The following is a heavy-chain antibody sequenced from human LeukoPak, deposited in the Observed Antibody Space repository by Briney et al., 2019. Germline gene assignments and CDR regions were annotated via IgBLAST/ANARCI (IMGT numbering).Heavy chain of an antibody. CDR2: IHYSGST. J-gene: IGHJ4*02. D-gene: IGHD3-10*01. V-gene: IGHV4-59*01. CDR1: GGSINNYY. Sequence: SETLSLTCTVSGGSINNYYWSWIRQPPGKGLEWIGYIHYSGSTNYNPSLKSRVTISVDTSRNEFSLKLSSVTAADTAVYYCARDPNYYGSGSYLGYFDYWGQGTLVTVSS. CDR3: ARDPNYYGSGSYLGYFDY.